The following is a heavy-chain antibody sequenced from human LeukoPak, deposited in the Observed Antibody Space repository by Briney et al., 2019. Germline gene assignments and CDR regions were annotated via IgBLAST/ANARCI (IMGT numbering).Heavy chain of an antibody. CDR1: GYTFTSYA. Sequence: ASVKVSCKASGYTFTSYAMHWVRQAPGQRLEWMGWINAGNGNTKYSQKFQGRVTITRDTSASTAYMELSSLRSEDTAVYYCARDPLLRDYYYYGMDVWGQGTMVTVSS. D-gene: IGHD1-26*01. CDR3: ARDPLLRDYYYYGMDV. CDR2: INAGNGNT. J-gene: IGHJ6*02. V-gene: IGHV1-3*01.